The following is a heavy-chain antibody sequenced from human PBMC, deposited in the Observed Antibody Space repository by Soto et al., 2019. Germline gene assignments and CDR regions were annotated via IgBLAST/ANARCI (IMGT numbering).Heavy chain of an antibody. CDR1: GYSFTSLD. D-gene: IGHD1-26*01. CDR2: MQPSSGRT. V-gene: IGHV1-8*01. Sequence: QVQLVQSGAEVREPGASVTVSCKASGYSFTSLDINWVRQTTGQGLEWMGWMQPSSGRTGYAQKFQGRVTMTRDTTINTAYMELSSLTSDGAASYYCARGVTAGVDYWGQGTLVTVSS. J-gene: IGHJ4*02. CDR3: ARGVTAGVDY.